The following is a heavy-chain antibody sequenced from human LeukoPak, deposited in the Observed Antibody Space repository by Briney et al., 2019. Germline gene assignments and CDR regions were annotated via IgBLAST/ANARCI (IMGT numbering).Heavy chain of an antibody. J-gene: IGHJ3*02. CDR3: ARQLSYSSGWYGNAFDI. D-gene: IGHD6-19*01. CDR2: IYPGDSET. V-gene: IGHV5-51*01. CDR1: GYTFTNYW. Sequence: GESLKISCRGSGYTFTNYWIGWVRQMPGKGLGWMGIIYPGDSETRYSPSFQGQVTISADKSISTAYLQWSSLKASDTAMYYCARQLSYSSGWYGNAFDIWGQGTMVTVSS.